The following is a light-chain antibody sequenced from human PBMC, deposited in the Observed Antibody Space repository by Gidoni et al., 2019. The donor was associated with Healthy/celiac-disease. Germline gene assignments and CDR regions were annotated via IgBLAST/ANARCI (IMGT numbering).Light chain of an antibody. V-gene: IGLV2-8*01. J-gene: IGLJ2*01. Sequence: QTDRTQTPAASVSPEQSVTISCTGTSSDVGGYNYVSCYQHHPGKAPKLMIYEVSKRPSGVPDRFSGFKSGNTGSLTVSVLESEAEVYSSCLSYAGSHTSVFGGGTKLTVL. CDR3: LSYAGSHTSV. CDR1: SSDVGGYNY. CDR2: EVS.